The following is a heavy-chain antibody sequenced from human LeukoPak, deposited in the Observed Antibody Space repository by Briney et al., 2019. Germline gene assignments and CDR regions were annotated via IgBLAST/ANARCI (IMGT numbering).Heavy chain of an antibody. V-gene: IGHV3-23*01. CDR2: ISASGRDT. D-gene: IGHD6-13*01. CDR3: AKDAAGPEY. CDR1: GLSFSSYS. J-gene: IGHJ4*02. Sequence: GGSLRLSCIVSGLSFSSYSMTWVRQAPGKGLEWVSGISASGRDTWFPDSVKGRFTISRDNSKNTLFLQMNSLRVEDTAIYYCAKDAAGPEYWGQGTLVTVSS.